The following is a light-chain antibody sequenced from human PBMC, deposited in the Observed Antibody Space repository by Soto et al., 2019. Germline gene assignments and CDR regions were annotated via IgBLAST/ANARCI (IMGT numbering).Light chain of an antibody. CDR2: DDD. J-gene: IGLJ1*01. V-gene: IGLV1-51*01. CDR3: GSWDSSLSAYV. Sequence: QSVMTQPPSVSAAPGQRVTISCSGSSSNIGGNSVSWYQQLPGTAPKLLIYDDDKRPSGIPDRFSGSKSGTSATLGITGFQTGDEADHYCGSWDSSLSAYVFGTGNKLTVL. CDR1: SSNIGGNS.